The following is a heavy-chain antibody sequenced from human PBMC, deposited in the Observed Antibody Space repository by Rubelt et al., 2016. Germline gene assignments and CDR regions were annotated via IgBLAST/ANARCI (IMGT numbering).Heavy chain of an antibody. CDR3: GRGRRVPAASH. D-gene: IGHD2-2*01. V-gene: IGHV4-59*01. Sequence: QVQLQESGPGLVKPSETLSLTCTVSGGSISSYYWSWIRQPPGKGLEWIGYIYYSGSTNYNPSLKSRVTISVDTSKNQFSLKRSSVTAADTAVYYCGRGRRVPAASHWGQGTLVTVSS. J-gene: IGHJ4*02. CDR2: IYYSGST. CDR1: GGSISSYY.